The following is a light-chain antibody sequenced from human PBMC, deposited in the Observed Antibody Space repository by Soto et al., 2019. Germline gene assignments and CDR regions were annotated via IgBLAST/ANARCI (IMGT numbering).Light chain of an antibody. Sequence: EIVLTQSPGTLSLSPGERATLSCRASQSVRSNYLAWYQQKPGQAPRLLIHGASSRATGIPDRFSGSGSGTDFVLTISRLEPEDFAVYYCQQYGSRPYTFGQGTKLEIK. V-gene: IGKV3-20*01. CDR3: QQYGSRPYT. CDR2: GAS. J-gene: IGKJ2*01. CDR1: QSVRSNY.